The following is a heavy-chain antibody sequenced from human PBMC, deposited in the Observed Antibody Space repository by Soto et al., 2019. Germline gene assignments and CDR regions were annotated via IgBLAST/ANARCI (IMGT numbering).Heavy chain of an antibody. CDR3: ARTLKSAGSDY. J-gene: IGHJ4*02. V-gene: IGHV1-46*01. CDR1: GYTFTDYS. D-gene: IGHD6-13*01. CDR2: INPSGVST. Sequence: GASVKVSCKASGYTFTDYSIHWGRQAPGQGLEWMGLINPSGVSTHYAQQFQGRVTVTKDTSTSTVYMEVSSLRSEDTAFYYCARTLKSAGSDYWGQGTLVTVSS.